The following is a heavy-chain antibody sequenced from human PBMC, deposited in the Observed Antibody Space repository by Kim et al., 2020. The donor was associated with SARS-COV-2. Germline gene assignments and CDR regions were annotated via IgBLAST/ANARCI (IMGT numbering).Heavy chain of an antibody. J-gene: IGHJ4*02. Sequence: GGSLRLSCAASGFTFSSYAMSWVRQAPGKGLEWVSAISGSGGSTYYADSVKGRFTISRDNSKNTLYLQMNSLRAEDTAVYYCAKGEAYCGGDCYLGLVDYWGQGTLVTVSS. V-gene: IGHV3-23*01. CDR3: AKGEAYCGGDCYLGLVDY. CDR1: GFTFSSYA. D-gene: IGHD2-21*01. CDR2: ISGSGGST.